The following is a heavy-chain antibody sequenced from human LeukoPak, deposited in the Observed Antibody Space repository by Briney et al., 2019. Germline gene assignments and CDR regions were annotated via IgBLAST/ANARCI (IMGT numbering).Heavy chain of an antibody. CDR3: AKDPLKPEPYCSGGSCYAYYYGMDV. J-gene: IGHJ6*02. CDR1: GFIFSSYA. V-gene: IGHV3-23*01. D-gene: IGHD2-15*01. CDR2: ISGSGTTT. Sequence: GGSLRLSCGASGFIFSSYAMTWVRQTPGKGLEWVSGISGSGTTTYYADSVKGRFTISRDNSKNTLYLQMNSLRAEDTAVYYCAKDPLKPEPYCSGGSCYAYYYGMDVWGQGTTVTVSS.